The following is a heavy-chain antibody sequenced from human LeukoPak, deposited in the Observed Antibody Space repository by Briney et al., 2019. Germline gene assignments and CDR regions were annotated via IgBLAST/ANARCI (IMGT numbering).Heavy chain of an antibody. V-gene: IGHV3-74*01. J-gene: IGHJ4*02. CDR1: GTFFSGYW. CDR3: DRAWGGFDH. D-gene: IGHD2-21*01. Sequence: GGSLRLSCAGSGTFFSGYWMHGVRQAPGRRRVSLSRIKTAGNSTYYAASVKGRFPASRDHTKNTLYLQMNSLRAEATADCATDRAWGGFDHWGQGALVTVSS. CDR2: IKTAGNST.